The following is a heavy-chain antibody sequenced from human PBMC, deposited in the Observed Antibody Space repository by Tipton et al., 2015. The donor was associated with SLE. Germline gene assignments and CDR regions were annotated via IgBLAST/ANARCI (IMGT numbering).Heavy chain of an antibody. J-gene: IGHJ3*01. Sequence: GLVKPSETLSLTCTVSGPSINNYYWTWIRQSAGKGLEWVGRIYTSGYTNYNPSLTSRVTMSVDTSKNQFFLRLTSVTAADTAVYYCGRHKTATRAFDFWGQGTLVTVSS. CDR2: IYTSGYT. D-gene: IGHD1-1*01. V-gene: IGHV4-4*07. CDR1: GPSINNYY. CDR3: GRHKTATRAFDF.